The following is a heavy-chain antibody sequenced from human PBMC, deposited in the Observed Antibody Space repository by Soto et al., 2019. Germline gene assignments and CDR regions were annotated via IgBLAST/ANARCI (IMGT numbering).Heavy chain of an antibody. D-gene: IGHD4-17*01. CDR3: ASESYGGEFDY. CDR1: GYTFTSYA. Sequence: QVQLVQSGAEEKKPGASVKVSCKASGYTFTSYAMHWVRQAPGQRLEWMGWINAGNGNTKYSQKFQGRVTITRDTSASTDYRELSSLRSEDTAVYYCASESYGGEFDYWGQGTLVTVSS. CDR2: INAGNGNT. V-gene: IGHV1-3*05. J-gene: IGHJ4*02.